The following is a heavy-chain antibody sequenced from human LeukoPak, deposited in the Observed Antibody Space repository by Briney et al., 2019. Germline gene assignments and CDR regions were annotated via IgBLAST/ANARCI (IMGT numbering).Heavy chain of an antibody. V-gene: IGHV1-46*01. Sequence: ASVKVSCKGYGYTFSSYYIHWVRQAPGQGPEWMGIINPTGGSTTYAQRFQGRVTMTRDTSTGTVYMELSSLRSEDTAVYYCARGLSPEWPRRMNFDYWGQGTLVTVSS. CDR2: INPTGGST. D-gene: IGHD3-3*01. CDR1: GYTFSSYY. CDR3: ARGLSPEWPRRMNFDY. J-gene: IGHJ4*02.